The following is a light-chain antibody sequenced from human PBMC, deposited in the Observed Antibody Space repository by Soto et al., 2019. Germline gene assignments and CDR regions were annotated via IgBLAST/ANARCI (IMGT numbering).Light chain of an antibody. CDR1: QSVSRSY. Sequence: EFVLTQSPGTLSLSPGERATLSCRARQSVSRSYLAWYQQKPGQAPRLLMYGASSRATGIPDRFSGSGSGTDFTLTISRLEPEDFAVYYCQQFSSYPLTFGGGTKVDIK. J-gene: IGKJ4*01. V-gene: IGKV3-20*01. CDR2: GAS. CDR3: QQFSSYPLT.